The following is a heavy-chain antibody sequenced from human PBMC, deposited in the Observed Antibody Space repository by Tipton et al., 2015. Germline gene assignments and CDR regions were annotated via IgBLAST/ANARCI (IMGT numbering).Heavy chain of an antibody. CDR1: GFSFDDYA. V-gene: IGHV3-43D*03. Sequence: GSLRLSCAGSGFSFDDYAMHWVRQVLGKGLEWVSLITRDGDTTYYADSVKGRFTISRDNSKSSLYLQMNSLSAEDAALYFCAKDKGHGPGTHSNFGGLDSWGQGTLVTVSS. J-gene: IGHJ5*01. CDR2: ITRDGDTT. CDR3: AKDKGHGPGTHSNFGGLDS. D-gene: IGHD3-10*01.